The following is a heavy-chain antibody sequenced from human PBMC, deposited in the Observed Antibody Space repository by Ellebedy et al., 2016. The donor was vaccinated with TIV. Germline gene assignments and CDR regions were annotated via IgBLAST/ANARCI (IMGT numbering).Heavy chain of an antibody. CDR1: GFNFGCHA. D-gene: IGHD2-8*02. CDR2: IGSSAYTT. J-gene: IGHJ3*02. Sequence: PGGSLRLSCAASGFNFGCHAMKWVRQAPGKGLEWVSSIGSSAYTTHYADSVKGRFTISRDNSRNTLYLQMNSLRGEDTAVYFCAKDVRYTTGWGGALDIWGQGAMVTVSS. CDR3: AKDVRYTTGWGGALDI. V-gene: IGHV3-23*01.